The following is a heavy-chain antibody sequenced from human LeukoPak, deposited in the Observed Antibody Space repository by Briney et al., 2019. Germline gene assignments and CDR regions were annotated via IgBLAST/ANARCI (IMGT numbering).Heavy chain of an antibody. J-gene: IGHJ4*02. CDR3: AREWLAFDY. CDR2: IIPIFGTA. D-gene: IGHD6-19*01. V-gene: IGHV1-69*13. CDR1: GYTFTGYY. Sequence: SGKVSCKASGYTFTGYYMHWVRQAPGQGLEWMGGIIPIFGTANYAQKFQGRVTITADESTSTAYMELSSLRSEDTAVYYCAREWLAFDYWGQGTLVTVSS.